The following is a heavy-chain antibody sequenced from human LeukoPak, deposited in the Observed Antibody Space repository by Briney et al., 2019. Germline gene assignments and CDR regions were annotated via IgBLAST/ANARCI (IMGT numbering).Heavy chain of an antibody. CDR3: ARYLWSGYDHYNWFDP. J-gene: IGHJ5*02. CDR1: GGSISSSSYY. V-gene: IGHV4-39*01. D-gene: IGHD3-3*01. CDR2: IYHSGSI. Sequence: SETLSLTCTVSGGSISSSSYYWGWIRQPPGKGLEWIGNIYHSGSIYYNPSLKSRVTISVDTSKDQFSLKLSSVTAADTAVYYCARYLWSGYDHYNWFDPWGQGTLVTVSS.